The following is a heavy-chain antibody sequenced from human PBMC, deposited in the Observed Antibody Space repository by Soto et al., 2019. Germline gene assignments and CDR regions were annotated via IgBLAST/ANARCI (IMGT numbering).Heavy chain of an antibody. CDR1: GFTFSSYA. Sequence: QVQLVESGGGVVQPGRSLRLSCAASGFTFSSYAMHWVRQAPGKGLEWVAVISYDGSNKYYADSVKGRFTISRDNSKNTLYLQMNSLRAEDTAVYYCARVIRGESYGRLYYYYGMDVWGQGTTVTVSS. J-gene: IGHJ6*02. V-gene: IGHV3-30-3*01. CDR3: ARVIRGESYGRLYYYYGMDV. D-gene: IGHD5-18*01. CDR2: ISYDGSNK.